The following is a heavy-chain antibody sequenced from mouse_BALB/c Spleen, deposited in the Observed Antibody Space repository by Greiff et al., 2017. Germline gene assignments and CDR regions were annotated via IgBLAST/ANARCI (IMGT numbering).Heavy chain of an antibody. V-gene: IGHV1-31*01. D-gene: IGHD2-4*01. J-gene: IGHJ4*01. CDR3: AREIYYDYGMDY. CDR1: GYSFTGYY. CDR2: INPYNGAT. Sequence: EVQLQQSGPELVKSGASVKISCKASGYSFTGYYMHWVKQSHVKSLEWIGRINPYNGATSYNQNFKDKASLTVDKSSSTAYMELHSLTSEDSAVYYCAREIYYDYGMDYWGQGTSVTVSS.